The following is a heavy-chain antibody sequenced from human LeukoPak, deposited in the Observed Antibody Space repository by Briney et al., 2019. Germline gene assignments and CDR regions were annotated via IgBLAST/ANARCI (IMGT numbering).Heavy chain of an antibody. CDR1: GFPFSSYE. CDR2: ISSSGSTI. V-gene: IGHV3-48*03. Sequence: PGGSLRLSCAASGFPFSSYEMNWVRQAPGKGLEWVSYISSSGSTIYYADSVKGRFTISRDNAKNSLYLQMNSLRAEDTAVYYCARGGPYGDYVGAFDIWGQGTMVTVSS. CDR3: ARGGPYGDYVGAFDI. D-gene: IGHD4-17*01. J-gene: IGHJ3*02.